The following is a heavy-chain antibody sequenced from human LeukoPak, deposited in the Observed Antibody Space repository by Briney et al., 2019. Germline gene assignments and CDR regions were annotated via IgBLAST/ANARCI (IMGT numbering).Heavy chain of an antibody. D-gene: IGHD3-16*02. Sequence: SETLSLTCAVYGGSFSGFLWSWISQPPGKGLELIGEINHSGSTNYNPSLKSRVAISEDTSKNQFSLKLTSLTAADTAVHYCARQNVNSSLYSFDYWGQGTLVTVSS. CDR1: GGSFSGFL. CDR3: ARQNVNSSLYSFDY. J-gene: IGHJ4*02. V-gene: IGHV4-34*01. CDR2: INHSGST.